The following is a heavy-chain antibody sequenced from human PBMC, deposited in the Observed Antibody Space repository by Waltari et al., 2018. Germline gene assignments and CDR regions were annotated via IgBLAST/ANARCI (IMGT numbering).Heavy chain of an antibody. V-gene: IGHV3-21*01. Sequence: EVQLVESGGGLVKPGGSLRLSCAASGFTFSSYTMNWVRQAPGKELEWVSSITSGSSDIYYADSLKGRFTISRDNAKNSLYLQMNSLRAEDTAVYYCARDQGYYDFVNWGQGTLVTVSS. CDR3: ARDQGYYDFVN. CDR1: GFTFSSYT. J-gene: IGHJ4*02. CDR2: ITSGSSDI. D-gene: IGHD3-3*01.